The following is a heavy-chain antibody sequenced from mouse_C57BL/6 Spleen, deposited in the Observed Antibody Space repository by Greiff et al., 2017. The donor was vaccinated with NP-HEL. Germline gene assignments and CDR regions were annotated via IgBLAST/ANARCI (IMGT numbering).Heavy chain of an antibody. J-gene: IGHJ3*01. D-gene: IGHD2-2*01. CDR1: GYTFTDYY. Sequence: QVQLQQSGAELVRPGASVKLSCKASGYTFTDYYIHWVKQRPGQGLEWIARIYPGSGNTYYNEKFKGKATLTAEKSSSTAYMQLSSLTSEDSAVYFCARGSWGYDWFAYWGQGTLVTVSA. CDR3: ARGSWGYDWFAY. V-gene: IGHV1-76*01. CDR2: IYPGSGNT.